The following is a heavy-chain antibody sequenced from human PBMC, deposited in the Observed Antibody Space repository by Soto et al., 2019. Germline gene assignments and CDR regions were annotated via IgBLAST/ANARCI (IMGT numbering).Heavy chain of an antibody. CDR2: IYTGGST. V-gene: IGHV3-53*04. J-gene: IGHJ4*02. Sequence: EVQLVESGGGLVQPGGSLRLSCAASGFTVSSNYMSWVRQAPGKGLEWVSVIYTGGSTYYADSVKGRFTISRHNSKNTLYLQMNSLGAGDTAVYYCARAGYIYCPFYYWGQGTLVTVSS. CDR1: GFTVSSNY. D-gene: IGHD5-18*01. CDR3: ARAGYIYCPFYY.